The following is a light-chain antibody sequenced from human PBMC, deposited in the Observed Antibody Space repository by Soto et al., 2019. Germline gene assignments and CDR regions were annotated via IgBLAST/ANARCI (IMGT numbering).Light chain of an antibody. CDR3: QQFNRYPIT. Sequence: AIQLTQSPSSLSASAGDRVTITCRASQDIRGALAWYQQKPGKAPKILIYDVSILESGVPSRFSGSSSGTDFTLTISSLQPGDFATYYCQQFNRYPITFGQGTRLEIK. CDR2: DVS. CDR1: QDIRGA. V-gene: IGKV1-13*02. J-gene: IGKJ5*01.